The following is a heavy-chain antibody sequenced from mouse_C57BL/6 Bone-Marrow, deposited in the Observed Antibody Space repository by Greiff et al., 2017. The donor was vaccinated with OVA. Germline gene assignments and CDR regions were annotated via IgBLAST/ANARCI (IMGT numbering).Heavy chain of an antibody. CDR1: GFTFSDYG. Sequence: VQLKESGGGLVKPGGSLKLSCAASGFTFSDYGMHWVRQAPEKGLEWVAYISSGSSTIYYADTVKGRFTISRDNAKNTLFLQMTSLRSEDTAMYYCARLWDYYGSSYGYYAMDYWGQGTSVTVSS. V-gene: IGHV5-17*01. CDR2: ISSGSSTI. J-gene: IGHJ4*01. CDR3: ARLWDYYGSSYGYYAMDY. D-gene: IGHD1-1*01.